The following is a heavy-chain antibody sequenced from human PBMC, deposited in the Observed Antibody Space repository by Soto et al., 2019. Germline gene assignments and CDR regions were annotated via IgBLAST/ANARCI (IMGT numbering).Heavy chain of an antibody. J-gene: IGHJ4*02. CDR2: IYNSGST. Sequence: QVQLQESGPGLVEPSQTLSLTCTVSGGSVSSGGYFWSWIRQPPGEGLEWIGHIYNSGSTYSNPSLGGRVTISVDTSKSQFSLKLRSVTAADTAVYYCARGPSADKIDFWGQGTLVTVSS. D-gene: IGHD3-3*01. CDR3: ARGPSADKIDF. V-gene: IGHV4-30-4*01. CDR1: GGSVSSGGYF.